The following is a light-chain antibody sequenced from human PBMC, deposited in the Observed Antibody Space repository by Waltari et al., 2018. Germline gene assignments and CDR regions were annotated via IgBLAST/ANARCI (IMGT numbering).Light chain of an antibody. Sequence: QSAPAQPASVSGTPGQSITTSCTGTDSAIGAYNYVSCYQQHPGIAPKLLLYDFSDRPSGGSDRFSGSKSGKAASLTISGLQPEDAADYYCSSYTGRNTVIFGGETKLTVV. CDR1: DSAIGAYNY. CDR2: DFS. V-gene: IGLV2-14*03. J-gene: IGLJ2*01. CDR3: SSYTGRNTVI.